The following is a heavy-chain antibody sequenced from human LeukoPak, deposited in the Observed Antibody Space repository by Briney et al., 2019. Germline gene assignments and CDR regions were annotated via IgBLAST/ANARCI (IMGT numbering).Heavy chain of an antibody. CDR2: INTNTGNP. CDR3: ARARSYYDSNWFDP. V-gene: IGHV7-4-1*02. D-gene: IGHD1-26*01. CDR1: GYTFTSYA. J-gene: IGHJ5*02. Sequence: ASVKVSCKASGYTFTSYAMNWVRQAPGQGLEWMGWINTNTGNPTYARGLTGRFVFSLDTSVSTAYLQISSLKAEDTAVYYCARARSYYDSNWFDPWGQGTLVTVSS.